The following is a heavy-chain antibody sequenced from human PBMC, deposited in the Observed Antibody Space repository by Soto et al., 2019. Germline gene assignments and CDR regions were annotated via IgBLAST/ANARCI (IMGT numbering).Heavy chain of an antibody. CDR3: AKATPSYSGYDDYFDY. Sequence: QVQLVESGGGVVQPGRSLRLSCAAAGFTFSSYGMHWVRQAPGKGLEWVAVISYDGSNKYYADSVKGRFTISRDNSKNTLYLQMNSLRAEDTAVYYCAKATPSYSGYDDYFDYWGQGTLVTVSS. CDR2: ISYDGSNK. V-gene: IGHV3-30*18. J-gene: IGHJ4*02. CDR1: GFTFSSYG. D-gene: IGHD5-12*01.